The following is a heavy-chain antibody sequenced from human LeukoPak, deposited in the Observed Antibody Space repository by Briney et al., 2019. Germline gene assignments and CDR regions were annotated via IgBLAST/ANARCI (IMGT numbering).Heavy chain of an antibody. D-gene: IGHD3-9*01. CDR3: ARNYDLVTGSLPYAFDI. CDR2: ISYDGSNK. CDR1: GSTFSSYA. V-gene: IGHV3-30*04. Sequence: GGSLRLSCAASGSTFSSYAMHWVRQAPGKGLEWVAVISYDGSNKYYADSVKGRFTISRDNSKNTLYLQMNSLRAEDTALYYCARNYDLVTGSLPYAFDIWGQGTMVTVSS. J-gene: IGHJ3*02.